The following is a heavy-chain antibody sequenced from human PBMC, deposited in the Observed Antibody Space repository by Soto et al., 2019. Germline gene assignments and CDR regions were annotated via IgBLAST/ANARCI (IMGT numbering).Heavy chain of an antibody. CDR3: ARTGYSSGWYGNWFDP. CDR2: INPSGGST. J-gene: IGHJ5*02. D-gene: IGHD6-19*01. CDR1: GYTFTSYY. V-gene: IGHV1-46*01. Sequence: GASVKVSCKASGYTFTSYYMHWVRQAPGQGLEWMGIINPSGGSTSYAQKFQGRVTMTRDTSISTAYMELSRLRSDDTAVYYCARTGYSSGWYGNWFDPWGQGTLVTVSS.